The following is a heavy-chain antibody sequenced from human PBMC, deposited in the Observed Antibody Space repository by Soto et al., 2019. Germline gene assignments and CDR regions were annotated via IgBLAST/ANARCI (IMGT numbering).Heavy chain of an antibody. CDR2: INHSGST. D-gene: IGHD2-2*02. V-gene: IGHV4-34*01. CDR3: ARAGGQLLYRNYYYYGMDV. Sequence: SETLSLTCAVYGGSFSGYYWSRIRQPPGKGLEWIGEINHSGSTNYNPSLKSRVTISVDTSKNQFSLKLSSVTAADTAVYYCARAGGQLLYRNYYYYGMDVWGQGTTVTVSS. CDR1: GGSFSGYY. J-gene: IGHJ6*02.